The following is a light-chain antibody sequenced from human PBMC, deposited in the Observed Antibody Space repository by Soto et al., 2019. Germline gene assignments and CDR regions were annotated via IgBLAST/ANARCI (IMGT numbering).Light chain of an antibody. CDR2: GAS. V-gene: IGKV3-20*01. J-gene: IGKJ2*01. Sequence: EIVLTQSPGTLSLSPGERATLSCRASQSISIYLAWYQQKPGQAPRLLIYGASSRATGIPDRFSGSGSGTEFSLTITRLEPADCAVYYCQQSGSSPGTFGQGTKLEI. CDR1: QSISIY. CDR3: QQSGSSPGT.